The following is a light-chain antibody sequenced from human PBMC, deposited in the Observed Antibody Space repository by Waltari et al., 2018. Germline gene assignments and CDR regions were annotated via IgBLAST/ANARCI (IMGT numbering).Light chain of an antibody. CDR3: HQCSTWPPA. CDR1: QSVTTY. CDR2: DAS. V-gene: IGKV3-11*01. Sequence: EIVLTQSTATLSLSPGASATLSCRASQSVTTYLGWYQQKPGQAPRLLIYDASNRATGIPARFSGSGSGTDFTLTISSLEPDDFAVYYCHQCSTWPPAFGPGTKVDI. J-gene: IGKJ3*01.